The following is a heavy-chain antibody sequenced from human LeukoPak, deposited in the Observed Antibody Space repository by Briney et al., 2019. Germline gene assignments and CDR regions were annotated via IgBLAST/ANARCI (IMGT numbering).Heavy chain of an antibody. J-gene: IGHJ6*03. V-gene: IGHV3-48*03. CDR2: INSRGDSI. Sequence: GGSLRLSCSASGFTFRTTRMTWVRQAPGKGPEYIATINSRGDSINYADSVKGRFTVSRDNSKNLLYLQMNSLRVEDTGVYYCAWLYYYYMEVWGKGTTVT. CDR3: AWLYYYYMEV. D-gene: IGHD5-12*01. CDR1: GFTFRTTR.